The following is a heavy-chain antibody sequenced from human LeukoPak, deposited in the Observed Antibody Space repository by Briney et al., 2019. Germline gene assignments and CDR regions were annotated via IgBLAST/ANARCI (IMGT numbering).Heavy chain of an antibody. D-gene: IGHD6-19*01. CDR1: GGSISSSSYY. CDR3: ARRRAVAGSVSAFDI. J-gene: IGHJ3*02. CDR2: IYYSGST. Sequence: SETLSLTCTVSGGSISSSSYYWGWIRQPPGKGLEWIGSIYYSGSTYYNPSLKSRVTISVDTSKNQFSLKLSSVTAADTAVYCCARRRAVAGSVSAFDIWGQGTMVTVSS. V-gene: IGHV4-39*01.